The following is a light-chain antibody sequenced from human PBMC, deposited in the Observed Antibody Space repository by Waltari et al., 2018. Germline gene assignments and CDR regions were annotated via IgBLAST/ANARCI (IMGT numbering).Light chain of an antibody. CDR2: DPY. V-gene: IGKV1-33*01. CDR1: QDIRNF. CDR3: QQYDNLPS. J-gene: IGKJ4*01. Sequence: DIQMTQSPSSLSASVGDRVTITCQASQDIRNFLNWYQHKPGKAPNLRIYDPYNVETGVPSRFSGSGSETDFTFTISNLQTEDIATYYCQQYDNLPSFSGGTKVEIK.